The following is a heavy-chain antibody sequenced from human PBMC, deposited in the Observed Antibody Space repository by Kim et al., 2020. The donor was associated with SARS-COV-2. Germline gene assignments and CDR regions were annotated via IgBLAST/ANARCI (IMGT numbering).Heavy chain of an antibody. V-gene: IGHV3-30*07. J-gene: IGHJ4*02. CDR2: KK. D-gene: IGHD2-21*02. Sequence: KKNIPETVKGRFIVSRDNSNNTLYLQVNSLKAEDTAVYYCARDFTADYFDYWGQGTLVTVSS. CDR3: ARDFTADYFDY.